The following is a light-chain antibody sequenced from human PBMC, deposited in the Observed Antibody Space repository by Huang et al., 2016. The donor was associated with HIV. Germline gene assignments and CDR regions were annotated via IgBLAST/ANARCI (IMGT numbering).Light chain of an antibody. V-gene: IGKV3-11*01. CDR2: DAS. Sequence: EIVLTQSPATLSLSPGERATLSCRASQSVSSYLAWYQQKPCQAPRHLIYDASNRATGITASFSGSGSGTDFTLTISSLEPEDFAVYYCQQRSNWRTFGQGTRLEIK. CDR3: QQRSNWRT. J-gene: IGKJ5*01. CDR1: QSVSSY.